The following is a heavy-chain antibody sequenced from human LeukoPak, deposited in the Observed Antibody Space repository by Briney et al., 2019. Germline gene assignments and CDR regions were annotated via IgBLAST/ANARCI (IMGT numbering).Heavy chain of an antibody. V-gene: IGHV4-61*02. J-gene: IGHJ4*02. CDR3: ARDNQYDFWSGYSLDY. D-gene: IGHD3-3*01. CDR2: IYTTGST. CDR1: GGSISSGRYY. Sequence: PSETLSLTCTVSGGSISSGRYYWSWIRQPAGKGLEWIGRIYTTGSTNYNSFLKSRVTISVDTSKNRFSLKLSSVTAADTAVYYCARDNQYDFWSGYSLDYWGQGTLVTVSS.